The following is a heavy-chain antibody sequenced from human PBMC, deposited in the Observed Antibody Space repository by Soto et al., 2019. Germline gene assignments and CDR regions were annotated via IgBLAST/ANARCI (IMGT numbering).Heavy chain of an antibody. D-gene: IGHD3-10*01. V-gene: IGHV3-9*01. CDR2: ISGNSGSI. Sequence: GGSLRLSCAASGFTFDHYAMHWVRQAPGKGLEWVSGISGNSGSIGYADSVKGRFTISRDNAKNSLYLQMNSLRAEDTALYYCAKGGANYYGSGGWDYWGQGTPVTVSS. J-gene: IGHJ4*02. CDR3: AKGGANYYGSGGWDY. CDR1: GFTFDHYA.